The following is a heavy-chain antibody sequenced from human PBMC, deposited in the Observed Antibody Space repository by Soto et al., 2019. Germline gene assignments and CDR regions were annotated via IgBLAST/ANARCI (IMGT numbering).Heavy chain of an antibody. V-gene: IGHV3-53*01. CDR3: VQTTGWPGFDF. CDR1: GFAVSSKY. J-gene: IGHJ4*02. Sequence: EVQLVESGGGLIQPGGSLRLSCAASGFAVSSKYMTWVRQAPGKGLEWVSVIYGGGTTYYADSVKGRFTISRDTSKNTLYLKRNSLRAEDTAVYYCVQTTGWPGFDFWGQGTLVTVSS. CDR2: IYGGGTT. D-gene: IGHD6-19*01.